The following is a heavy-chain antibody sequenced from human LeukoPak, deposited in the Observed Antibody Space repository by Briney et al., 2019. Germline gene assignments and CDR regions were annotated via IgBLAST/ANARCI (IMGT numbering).Heavy chain of an antibody. CDR1: GFTFSSYA. CDR3: AKFFYELWFGESGDHWFDP. J-gene: IGHJ5*02. Sequence: QSGGSLRLSCAASGFTFSSYAMSWVRQAPGKGLEWVSAISGSGGSTYYADSVKGRFTISRDNSKNTLYLQMNSLRAEDTAVYYCAKFFYELWFGESGDHWFDPWGQGTLVTVSS. D-gene: IGHD3-10*01. V-gene: IGHV3-23*01. CDR2: ISGSGGST.